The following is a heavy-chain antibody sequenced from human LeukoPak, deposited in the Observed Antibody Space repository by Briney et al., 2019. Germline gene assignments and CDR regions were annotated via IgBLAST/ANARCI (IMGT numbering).Heavy chain of an antibody. CDR3: ARVGTMVRGVIVGVDY. CDR1: GGSISSSSYY. CDR2: IYYSGST. V-gene: IGHV4-39*07. D-gene: IGHD3-10*01. J-gene: IGHJ4*02. Sequence: SETLSLTCTVSGGSISSSSYYWGWLRQPPGKGLEWIGSIYYSGSTYYNPSLKSRVTISVDTSKNQFSLKLSSVTAADTAVYYCARVGTMVRGVIVGVDYWGQGTLVTVSS.